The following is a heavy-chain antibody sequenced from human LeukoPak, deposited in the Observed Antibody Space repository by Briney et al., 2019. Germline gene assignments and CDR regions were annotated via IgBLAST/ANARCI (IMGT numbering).Heavy chain of an antibody. J-gene: IGHJ6*03. CDR3: AKYYGDYYYYYYMDV. CDR1: GFTFSSYA. CDR2: ISGSGGST. Sequence: GGSVRLSCAASGFTFSSYAMSWVRQAPGKGLEWVSAISGSGGSTYYADSVKGRFTISRDNFKNTLYLQMNSLRAEDTAVYYCAKYYGDYYYYYYMDVWGKGTTVTVSS. D-gene: IGHD4-17*01. V-gene: IGHV3-23*01.